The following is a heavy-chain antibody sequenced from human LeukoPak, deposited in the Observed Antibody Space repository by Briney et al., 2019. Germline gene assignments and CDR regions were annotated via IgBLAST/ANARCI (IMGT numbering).Heavy chain of an antibody. CDR2: ILHDGSNK. Sequence: GRSLRLSCAASGFTFSNYAMHWVRQAPGKGLEWVAVILHDGSNKYHADSVKGRFTISRDNSENTLYLQMNSLRAEDTAVYYCAKSIVGAPFWGQGTLVTVSS. J-gene: IGHJ4*02. CDR1: GFTFSNYA. V-gene: IGHV3-30*18. CDR3: AKSIVGAPF. D-gene: IGHD1-26*01.